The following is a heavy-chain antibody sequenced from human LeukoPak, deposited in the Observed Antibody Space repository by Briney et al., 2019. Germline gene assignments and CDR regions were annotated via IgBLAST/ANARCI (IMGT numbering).Heavy chain of an antibody. CDR2: IIESGEST. Sequence: GGSLRLSCAASGFTFKNYAMYWVRQAPGKGLEWVSAIIESGESTYYTDSVKGRFTISRDNSKNTLYLQMNSLRAEDTAVYYCAREQQWLVGNWFDPWGQGTLVTVSS. CDR3: AREQQWLVGNWFDP. J-gene: IGHJ5*02. CDR1: GFTFKNYA. V-gene: IGHV3-23*01. D-gene: IGHD6-19*01.